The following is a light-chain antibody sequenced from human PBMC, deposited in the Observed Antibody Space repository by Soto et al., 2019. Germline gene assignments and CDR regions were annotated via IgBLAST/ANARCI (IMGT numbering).Light chain of an antibody. V-gene: IGKV3-11*01. CDR2: DAS. J-gene: IGKJ5*01. CDR3: QQRTKWPSST. Sequence: EIVLTQSPATLSLSPGERATLSCRASQSVSSYLAWYQQKPGQAPRLLISDASNRATGIPARFSGSGSGTDFTLTISRLETEDFAVYYCQQRTKWPSSTFGQGKRLEIK. CDR1: QSVSSY.